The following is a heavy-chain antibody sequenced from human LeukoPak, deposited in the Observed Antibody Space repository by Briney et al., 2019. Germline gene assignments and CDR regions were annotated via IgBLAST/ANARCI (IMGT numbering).Heavy chain of an antibody. Sequence: GGSLRLSCAASGFTFSSYAMSWVRQAPGKGLEWVSGINWNGGSTGYADSVKGRFTISRDNAKNSLYLQMNSLRAEDTAVYYCARVISRIPNWFDPWGQGTLVTVSS. J-gene: IGHJ5*02. CDR3: ARVISRIPNWFDP. CDR1: GFTFSSYA. CDR2: INWNGGST. V-gene: IGHV3-20*04.